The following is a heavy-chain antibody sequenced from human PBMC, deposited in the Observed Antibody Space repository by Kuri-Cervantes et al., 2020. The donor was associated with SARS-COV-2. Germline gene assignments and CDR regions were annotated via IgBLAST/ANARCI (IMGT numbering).Heavy chain of an antibody. J-gene: IGHJ4*02. V-gene: IGHV1-2*02. D-gene: IGHD3-3*01. CDR3: ARDLSRSIDRTIFGVSLRPGEY. CDR1: GYTFTGYY. CDR2: INPNSGGT. Sequence: ASVKVSCKASGYTFTGYYMHWVRQAPGQGLEWMGWINPNSGGTNYAQKFQGRVTMTRDTSISTAYMELSRLRAEDTAVYYCARDLSRSIDRTIFGVSLRPGEYWGQGTLVTVSS.